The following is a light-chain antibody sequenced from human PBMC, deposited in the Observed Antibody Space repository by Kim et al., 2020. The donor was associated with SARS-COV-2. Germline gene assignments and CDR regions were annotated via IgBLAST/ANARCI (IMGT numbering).Light chain of an antibody. J-gene: IGLJ3*02. CDR1: SHRKYY. V-gene: IGLV3-19*01. CDR2: NKN. Sequence: GQTVRITCQGDSHRKYYGAWYKQKPGQAPVLLIYNKNNRPSGIPDRFAVSTSGNTASWTITGAQAEDEADYYCNSRDNSADRLGVFGGGTQLTVL. CDR3: NSRDNSADRLGV.